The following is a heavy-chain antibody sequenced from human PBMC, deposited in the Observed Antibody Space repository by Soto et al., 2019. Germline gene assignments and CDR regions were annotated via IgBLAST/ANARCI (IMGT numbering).Heavy chain of an antibody. CDR2: IYYSGST. Sequence: SETLSLTCTVSGGSISSSSYCWGWIRPPPGKGLEWIGSIYYSGSTYYNPSLKSRVTISVDTSKNQFSLKLSSVTAADTAVYYCASVIPYVRGVMEYYFDYWGQGTLVTVSS. J-gene: IGHJ4*02. CDR3: ASVIPYVRGVMEYYFDY. D-gene: IGHD3-10*02. CDR1: GGSISSSSYC. V-gene: IGHV4-39*01.